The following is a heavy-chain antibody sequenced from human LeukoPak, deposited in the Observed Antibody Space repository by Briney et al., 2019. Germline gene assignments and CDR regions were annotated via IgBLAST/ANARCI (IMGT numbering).Heavy chain of an antibody. Sequence: ASVTVSCKASGYTFTSYAMHWVRQAPGQRLEWMGWINAGNGNTKYSQKFQGRVTITRDTSASTAYMELSSLRSEDTAVYYCARDYCSSTSCYQNLDYWGQGTLVTVSS. V-gene: IGHV1-3*01. CDR2: INAGNGNT. CDR3: ARDYCSSTSCYQNLDY. J-gene: IGHJ4*02. CDR1: GYTFTSYA. D-gene: IGHD2-2*01.